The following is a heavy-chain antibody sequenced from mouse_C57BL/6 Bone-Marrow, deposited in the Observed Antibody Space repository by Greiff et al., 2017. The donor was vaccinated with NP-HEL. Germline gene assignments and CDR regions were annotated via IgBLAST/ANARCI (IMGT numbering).Heavy chain of an antibody. J-gene: IGHJ4*01. CDR2: IYPGNSDT. CDR1: GYTFTSYW. CDR3: SSPFYYSKGYYAMDY. D-gene: IGHD2-5*01. Sequence: VQLKESGTVLARPGASVKMSCKTSGYTFTSYWMHWVKQRPGQGLEWIGAIYPGNSDTSYNQKFTGKAKLTAVTSASTAYMELSSLTNEDSAVYYCSSPFYYSKGYYAMDYGGQGTSVTVAS. V-gene: IGHV1-5*01.